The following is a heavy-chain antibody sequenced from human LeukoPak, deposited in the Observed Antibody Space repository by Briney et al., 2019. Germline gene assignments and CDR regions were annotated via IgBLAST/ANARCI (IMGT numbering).Heavy chain of an antibody. V-gene: IGHV4-4*09. D-gene: IGHD3-22*01. J-gene: IGHJ4*02. CDR3: ARDSASYYYDSSGPIHFDY. Sequence: PSETLSLTCTVSGGSISSYYWNWIRQPPGKGLEWIGYIYTSGSTNYNPSLKSRVTISVDTSKNQFSLKLSSVTAADTAVYYCARDSASYYYDSSGPIHFDYWGQGTLVTVSS. CDR1: GGSISSYY. CDR2: IYTSGST.